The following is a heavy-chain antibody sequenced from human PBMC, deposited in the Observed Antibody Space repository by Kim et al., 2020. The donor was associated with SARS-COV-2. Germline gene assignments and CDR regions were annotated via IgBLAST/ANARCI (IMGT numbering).Heavy chain of an antibody. CDR1: GFTFSSYS. CDR2: ISSSSSYI. V-gene: IGHV3-21*01. J-gene: IGHJ6*02. Sequence: GGSLRLSCAASGFTFSSYSMNWVRQAPVKGLEWVSSISSSSSYIYYADSVKGRFTISRDNAKNSLYLQMNSLRAEDTAVYYCARDIIGYYGMDVWGQGTTVTVSS. CDR3: ARDIIGYYGMDV. D-gene: IGHD3-10*01.